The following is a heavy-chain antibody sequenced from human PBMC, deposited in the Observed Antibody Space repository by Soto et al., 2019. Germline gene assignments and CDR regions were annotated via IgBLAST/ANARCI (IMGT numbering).Heavy chain of an antibody. D-gene: IGHD6-19*01. CDR1: GDSFSSNSAA. J-gene: IGHJ5*02. Sequence: PPQTLSLTCAMSGDSFSSNSAAWNWIRQSPSRGLEWLGRTYYRSKWYNDYAVSVKSRMTLNPDTSKNQFSLQLNSVTPEDAPVYYCAVSCSVAGASLFDPWGQGILVTVYS. CDR3: AVSCSVAGASLFDP. CDR2: TYYRSKWYN. V-gene: IGHV6-1*01.